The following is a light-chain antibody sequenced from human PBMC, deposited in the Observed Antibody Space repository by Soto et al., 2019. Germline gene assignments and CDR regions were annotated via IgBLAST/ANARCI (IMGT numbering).Light chain of an antibody. CDR3: AASDDSLNGVV. CDR2: INN. Sequence: QSVLTQPPSASGTPGQRVTISCSGSSSNIGSNTVIWYQQHPGTAPKLLIYINNQRPPGGPDRFSGSKAGTSASLAISGRQSEDEDDYYCAASDDSLNGVVFGGGTKLTVL. J-gene: IGLJ2*01. V-gene: IGLV1-44*01. CDR1: SSNIGSNT.